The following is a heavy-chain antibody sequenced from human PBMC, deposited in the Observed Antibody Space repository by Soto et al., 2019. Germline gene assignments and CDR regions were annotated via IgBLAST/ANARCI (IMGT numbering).Heavy chain of an antibody. CDR2: ISHDERTT. J-gene: IGHJ1*01. D-gene: IGHD6-13*01. CDR3: VKDESINWYSGHFRH. CDR1: GFTFRNYW. V-gene: IGHV3-74*01. Sequence: GGSLRLSCAASGFTFRNYWMHWIRQAPGKGLLWVSRISHDERTTTYADAVKGRFTISRDNAKNSLHLQMNSLRAEDTAFYYCVKDESINWYSGHFRHWGQGTLVTVSS.